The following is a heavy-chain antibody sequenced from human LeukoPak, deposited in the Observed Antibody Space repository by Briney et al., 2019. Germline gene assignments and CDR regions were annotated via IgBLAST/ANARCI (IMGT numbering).Heavy chain of an antibody. J-gene: IGHJ4*02. D-gene: IGHD6-13*01. CDR1: GFTFINSA. CDR2: ISGSGGTT. Sequence: GGSLRLSCAASGFTFINSAMNWVRQAPGKGLEWVSGISGSGGTTYYADSVKGRFTISRDNSKNTLYLQMNSLRAEDTVVYYCAKVAALSNWGQGTLVTVSS. CDR3: AKVAALSN. V-gene: IGHV3-23*01.